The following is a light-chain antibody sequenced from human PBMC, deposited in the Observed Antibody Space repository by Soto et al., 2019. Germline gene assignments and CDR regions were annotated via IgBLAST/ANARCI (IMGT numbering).Light chain of an antibody. V-gene: IGKV3-15*01. Sequence: EMVMTQSPATLSVSPGERATLSCRASRSVTNNNLAWYQQKPGRPPRLLIYGASTRANGVPVRFSGSGSGTDFTLTISSLQSEDFAVYYCQRYDDWPLLTFCGGTKLEIK. CDR3: QRYDDWPLLT. CDR1: RSVTNNN. CDR2: GAS. J-gene: IGKJ4*01.